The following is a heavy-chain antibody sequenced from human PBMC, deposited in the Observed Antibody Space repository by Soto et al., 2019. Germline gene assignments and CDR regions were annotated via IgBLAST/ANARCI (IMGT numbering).Heavy chain of an antibody. J-gene: IGHJ6*03. Sequence: GGSLRLSCAASGFTFSSYWMSWVRQAPGKGLEWVANIKQDGSEKYYVDSVKGRFTISRDNAKNSLYLQMNSLRAEDTAVYYCARDSGGWYGRYYYYYLAGWGKGTTVTVSS. CDR2: IKQDGSEK. V-gene: IGHV3-7*01. D-gene: IGHD6-19*01. CDR1: GFTFSSYW. CDR3: ARDSGGWYGRYYYYYLAG.